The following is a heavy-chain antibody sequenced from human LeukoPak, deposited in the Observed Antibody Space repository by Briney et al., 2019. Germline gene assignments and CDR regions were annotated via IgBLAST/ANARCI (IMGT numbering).Heavy chain of an antibody. V-gene: IGHV3-33*01. CDR2: IWYDGSNK. CDR3: AREHVSSWYFDY. J-gene: IGHJ4*02. D-gene: IGHD6-13*01. Sequence: GGSLRLSCAASGFTFKSYGMHWVRQAPGKGLEWVAVIWYDGSNKYYADSVKGRFTISRDNSKNTLYLQMNSLRAEDTAVYYCAREHVSSWYFDYWGQGTLVTVSS. CDR1: GFTFKSYG.